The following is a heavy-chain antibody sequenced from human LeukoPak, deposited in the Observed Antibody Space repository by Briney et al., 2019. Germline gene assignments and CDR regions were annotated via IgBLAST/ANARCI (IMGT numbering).Heavy chain of an antibody. Sequence: PSETLSLTCAVYGGSFSGYYWSWIRQPPGKGLEWIGEINHSGSTNYNPSLKSRVTISVDTSKNQFSLKLSSVTAADTAVYYCARHNPGPVGTYGMEVWGQGTTVTVSS. J-gene: IGHJ6*02. V-gene: IGHV4-34*01. CDR2: INHSGST. CDR3: ARHNPGPVGTYGMEV. D-gene: IGHD7-27*01. CDR1: GGSFSGYY.